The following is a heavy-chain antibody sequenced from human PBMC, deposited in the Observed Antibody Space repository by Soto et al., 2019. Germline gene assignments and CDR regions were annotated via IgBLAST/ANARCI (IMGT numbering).Heavy chain of an antibody. J-gene: IGHJ6*02. CDR2: IYYSGST. D-gene: IGHD6-13*01. CDR3: SAAAEYYYYGMDV. V-gene: IGHV4-31*03. Sequence: QVQLQESGPGLVKPSQTLSLTCTVSGGSIISGGYYWSWIRQHPGKGLEWIGYIYYSGSTYYNPSLKSRVTISVDTSKNQFSLKLSSVTAADTAVYYCSAAAEYYYYGMDVWGQGTTVTVSS. CDR1: GGSIISGGYY.